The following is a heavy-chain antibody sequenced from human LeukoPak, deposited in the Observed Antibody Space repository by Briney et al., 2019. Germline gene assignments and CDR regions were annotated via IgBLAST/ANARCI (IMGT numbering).Heavy chain of an antibody. CDR3: ARHGGAADY. CDR2: INPNTDGT. J-gene: IGHJ4*02. D-gene: IGHD1-26*01. Sequence: ASVKVSCKASGYTFTVYYIHWVRQAPGQGLEWMGWINPNTDGTNHAQKFQGRVTMTRDASISTAYMELTRLRSDDTAVYYCARHGGAADYWGQGTLVTVSS. CDR1: GYTFTVYY. V-gene: IGHV1-2*02.